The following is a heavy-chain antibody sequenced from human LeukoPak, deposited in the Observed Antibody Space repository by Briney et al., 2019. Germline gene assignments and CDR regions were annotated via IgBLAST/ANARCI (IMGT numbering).Heavy chain of an antibody. CDR3: ARESGYQDAFDI. Sequence: SVKVSCKASGGTFSNYAISWVRQAPGQGLEWMGRIIPILGIANYAQKFQGRVTITADKSTSTAYMELSSLRSEDTAVYYCARESGYQDAFDIWGQGTMVTVSS. CDR1: GGTFSNYA. D-gene: IGHD3-3*01. J-gene: IGHJ3*02. V-gene: IGHV1-69*04. CDR2: IIPILGIA.